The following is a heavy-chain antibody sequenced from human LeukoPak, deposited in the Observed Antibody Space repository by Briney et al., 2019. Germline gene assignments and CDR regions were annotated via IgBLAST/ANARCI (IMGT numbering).Heavy chain of an antibody. V-gene: IGHV4-4*07. CDR1: GGSISNYY. Sequence: PSETLSLTCTVSGGSISNYYWSWIRQSAGKGLEWIGRIYTSGSTNYNPSLKSRVSMSVDTSKNQFSLKLNSVTAADTAVYYCARSGSYHNNFDYWGQGTLVTVSS. D-gene: IGHD1-26*01. CDR3: ARSGSYHNNFDY. CDR2: IYTSGST. J-gene: IGHJ4*02.